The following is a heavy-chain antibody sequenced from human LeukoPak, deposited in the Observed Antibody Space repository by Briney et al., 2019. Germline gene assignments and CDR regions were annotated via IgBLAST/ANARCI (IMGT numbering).Heavy chain of an antibody. CDR2: IFPSGGEI. Sequence: PGGSLRLSCAASGLSFSSYAMHWVRQAPGRGLEGVSSIFPSGGEIHYADSVRGRFNISRDNSKSILSLQMNSLRAEGTATYYCATYTQVLLPFESWGQGTLVTVSS. D-gene: IGHD5-18*01. V-gene: IGHV3-23*01. J-gene: IGHJ4*02. CDR3: ATYTQVLLPFES. CDR1: GLSFSSYA.